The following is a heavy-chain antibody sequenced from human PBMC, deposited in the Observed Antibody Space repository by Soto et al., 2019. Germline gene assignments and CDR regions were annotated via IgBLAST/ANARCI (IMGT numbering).Heavy chain of an antibody. V-gene: IGHV3-23*01. Sequence: EVQLLESGGGLVQPGGSLRLSCAASGFTFSSYAMSWVRQAPGKGLEWVSVISGSGGSTYYADSVKGRFTISRDNSKNTLYLQMTSLRAEDTAVYYCAIAPSYYDILASPPAWGQGTTVTVSS. CDR1: GFTFSSYA. CDR2: ISGSGGST. D-gene: IGHD3-9*01. J-gene: IGHJ6*02. CDR3: AIAPSYYDILASPPA.